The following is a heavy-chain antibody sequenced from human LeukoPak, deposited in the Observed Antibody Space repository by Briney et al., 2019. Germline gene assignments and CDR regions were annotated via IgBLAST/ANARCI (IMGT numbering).Heavy chain of an antibody. J-gene: IGHJ4*02. CDR2: INPNSGGT. D-gene: IGHD3-22*01. CDR3: ARDRRRSGYYFDY. CDR1: GYTFTGYY. Sequence: ASVEVSCKASGYTFTGYYMHWVRQAPGQGLEWMGWINPNSGGTNYAQKFQGRVTMTRDTSISTAYMELSRLRSDDTAVYYCARDRRRSGYYFDYWGQGTLVTVSS. V-gene: IGHV1-2*02.